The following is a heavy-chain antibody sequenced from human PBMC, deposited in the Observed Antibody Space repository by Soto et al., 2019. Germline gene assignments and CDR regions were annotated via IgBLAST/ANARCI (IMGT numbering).Heavy chain of an antibody. V-gene: IGHV3-7*04. CDR1: GFTLSSYW. J-gene: IGHJ6*02. CDR3: ARGLHYYCSGSYYTVKYYYYGMDV. CDR2: IKQDGSEK. Sequence: GGSLRLSCEASGFTLSSYWMSWVRQAPGKGLEWVANIKQDGSEKYYVDSVKGRFTISRDNAKNSLYLQMNSLRAEDTAVYYCARGLHYYCSGSYYTVKYYYYGMDVWGQGTTVTVSS. D-gene: IGHD3-10*01.